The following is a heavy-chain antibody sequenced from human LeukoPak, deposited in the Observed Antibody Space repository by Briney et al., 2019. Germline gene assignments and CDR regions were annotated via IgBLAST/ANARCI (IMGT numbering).Heavy chain of an antibody. V-gene: IGHV1-69*01. Sequence: GASVKVSCKASGGTFSSYAISWVRQAPGQGLEWMGGIIPIFGTANYAQKFQGRVTITADESTSTAYMELSSLRSEDTAVYYCARDRGWTDLRDYWGQGTLLTVSS. CDR3: ARDRGWTDLRDY. D-gene: IGHD3/OR15-3a*01. CDR2: IIPIFGTA. CDR1: GGTFSSYA. J-gene: IGHJ4*02.